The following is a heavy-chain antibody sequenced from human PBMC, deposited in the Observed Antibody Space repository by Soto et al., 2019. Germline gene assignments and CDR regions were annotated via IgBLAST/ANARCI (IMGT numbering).Heavy chain of an antibody. D-gene: IGHD3-10*01. V-gene: IGHV3-23*01. CDR2: VSIGSDNL. J-gene: IGHJ1*01. CDR1: GFTFTNYG. Sequence: EAQLLESGGGLVRPGESLRLYCEASGFTFTNYGMSWVRQAPEKGLEWVATVSIGSDNLHYADSVKGRFTISRANSRNTLYLQVKNLRAYDTALYYRANDCCGEAFFDFGGRGTLVTVSS. CDR3: ANDCCGEAFFDF.